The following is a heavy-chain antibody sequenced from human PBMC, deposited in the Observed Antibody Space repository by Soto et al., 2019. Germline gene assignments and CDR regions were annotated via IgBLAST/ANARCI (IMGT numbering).Heavy chain of an antibody. J-gene: IGHJ4*02. Sequence: QLQLQESGPGLVKPSETLSLTCTVSGGSISSRSYYWGWIRQPPGKGLEWIGSIYYSGSTYYNQSLKSRVPLSVATSKNQFSLKLSSVPAADTAVYYCARLNLYSSGGGCTDYWGQGTLVTVSS. D-gene: IGHD2-15*01. CDR3: ARLNLYSSGGGCTDY. V-gene: IGHV4-39*01. CDR1: GGSISSRSYY. CDR2: IYYSGST.